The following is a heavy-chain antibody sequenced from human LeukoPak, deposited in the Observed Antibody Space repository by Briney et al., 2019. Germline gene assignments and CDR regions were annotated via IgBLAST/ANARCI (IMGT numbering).Heavy chain of an antibody. V-gene: IGHV3-7*03. Sequence: GGSLRLSCAVSGFAFSSYWMSWFRQAPGKGLEWVANINQDGSQKFSVDSVKGRFTISRDNAKNSLSLQMNSLRVEDTAVYYCARDWFDGDYDRFDYWGQGTLVTVSS. D-gene: IGHD4-17*01. CDR2: INQDGSQK. J-gene: IGHJ4*02. CDR1: GFAFSSYW. CDR3: ARDWFDGDYDRFDY.